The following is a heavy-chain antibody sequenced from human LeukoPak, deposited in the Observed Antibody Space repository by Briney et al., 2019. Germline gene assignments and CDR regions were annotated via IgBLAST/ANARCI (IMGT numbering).Heavy chain of an antibody. CDR1: GFTVSSNY. V-gene: IGHV3-66*01. D-gene: IGHD3-10*01. CDR3: ARGKGIPILGGSGSFRHYYYYYYMDV. Sequence: PGGSLRLSCAASGFTVSSNYMSWVRQAPGKGLEWVSVIYSGGSTYYADSVKGRFTISRDNSKNTLYLQMNSLRAEDTAVYYCARGKGIPILGGSGSFRHYYYYYYMDVWGKGTTVTISS. J-gene: IGHJ6*03. CDR2: IYSGGST.